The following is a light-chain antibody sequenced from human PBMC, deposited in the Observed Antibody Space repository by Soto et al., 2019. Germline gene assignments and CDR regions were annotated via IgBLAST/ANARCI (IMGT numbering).Light chain of an antibody. J-gene: IGKJ1*01. CDR2: QAS. CDR1: QNISRW. CDR3: QQYKSYWT. Sequence: DIQMTQSPSTLSASVGDRVTITCRASQNISRWLAWYQHKPGEAPKLLICQASTLESGVPSRFSGTGSGTEFTLSISSLQPDDFATYYCQQYKSYWTFGQGTKVDIK. V-gene: IGKV1-5*03.